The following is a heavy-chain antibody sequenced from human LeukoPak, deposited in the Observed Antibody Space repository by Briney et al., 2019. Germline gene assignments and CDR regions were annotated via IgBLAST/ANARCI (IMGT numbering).Heavy chain of an antibody. Sequence: GGSLRLSCAASGFAFSSYWMSWFRQAPGKGLEWVANIKQDGSEKFYADSVKGRFTVSRDNAKNSLYLQMNSLRAEDTAVYYCARDPLVRGESYYFDYWGQGTLVTVSS. V-gene: IGHV3-7*01. CDR3: ARDPLVRGESYYFDY. CDR2: IKQDGSEK. D-gene: IGHD3-10*02. CDR1: GFAFSSYW. J-gene: IGHJ4*02.